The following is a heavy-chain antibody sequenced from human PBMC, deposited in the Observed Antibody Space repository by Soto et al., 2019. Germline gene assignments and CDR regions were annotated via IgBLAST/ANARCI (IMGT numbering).Heavy chain of an antibody. CDR2: MKSNADGGTV. CDR1: GFGFSNAW. V-gene: IGHV3-15*01. CDR3: TIGDEANFGY. Sequence: LRLSCTVSGFGFSNAWLSWVRQAPGKGLEWIGRMKSNADGGTVDYAAPVKGRFTISRDDSKTTVYLQMNSLTNEDTGVYYCTIGDEANFGYWGQGTLVTVSS. J-gene: IGHJ4*02. D-gene: IGHD2-21*02.